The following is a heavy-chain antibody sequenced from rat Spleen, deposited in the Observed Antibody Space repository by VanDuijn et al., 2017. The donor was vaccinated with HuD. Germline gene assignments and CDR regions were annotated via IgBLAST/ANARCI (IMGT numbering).Heavy chain of an antibody. V-gene: IGHV2-41*01. Sequence: QVQLKESGPGLVQPSQTLSLTCTVAGFSLTSYNVHWVRQPPGKGLEWMGVIWTGGSTAYNSSFKSRLSITRDISKSQVFLKMNSLQPEDTGTYYCARHLREASGVMDVWGQGASVTVSS. CDR2: IWTGGST. CDR3: ARHLREASGVMDV. CDR1: GFSLTSYN. D-gene: IGHD4-3*01. J-gene: IGHJ4*01.